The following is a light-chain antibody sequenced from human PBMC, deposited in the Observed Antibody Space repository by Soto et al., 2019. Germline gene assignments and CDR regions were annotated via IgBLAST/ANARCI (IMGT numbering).Light chain of an antibody. CDR1: QSISDT. CDR3: QQHDSWPRT. V-gene: IGKV3-15*01. CDR2: GAS. J-gene: IGKJ1*01. Sequence: EIVITQSPATLSVSPGGIATLSFRASQSISDTLAWYQQKPGQAPRLLIYGASTRAPGFPARFSGSGSGTDFTLTISSLQSEDFAVYYCQQHDSWPRTFGQGTKVDNK.